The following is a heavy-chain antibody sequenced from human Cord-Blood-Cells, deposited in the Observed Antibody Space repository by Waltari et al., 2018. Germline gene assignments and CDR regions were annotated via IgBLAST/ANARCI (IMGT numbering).Heavy chain of an antibody. CDR2: IYYSGST. V-gene: IGHV4-39*07. Sequence: QLQLQESGPGLVKPSETLSLTCTVSGGSISSSSYYWGWIRQPPGKGLEWIGSIYYSGSTYSNPSLKSRVTISVDTSKNQFSLRLSSVTAADTAVYYCARLDAFWGSMLLTGWYFDLWGRGTLVTVSS. CDR3: ARLDAFWGSMLLTGWYFDL. CDR1: GGSISSSSYY. D-gene: IGHD3-10*02. J-gene: IGHJ2*01.